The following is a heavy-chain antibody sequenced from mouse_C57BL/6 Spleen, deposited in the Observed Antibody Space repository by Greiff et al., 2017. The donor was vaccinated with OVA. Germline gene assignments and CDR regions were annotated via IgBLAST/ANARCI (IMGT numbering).Heavy chain of an antibody. D-gene: IGHD1-1*02. V-gene: IGHV2-6-1*01. CDR2: IWSDGST. Sequence: QVQLQQSGPGLVAPSQSLSITCTVSGFSLTSYGVHWVRQPPGKGLEWLVVIWSDGSTTYNSALKSRLSISKDNSKSQVFLKMNSLQTDDTAMYYCARHGGNYYAMDYWGQGTSVTVSS. CDR3: ARHGGNYYAMDY. CDR1: GFSLTSYG. J-gene: IGHJ4*01.